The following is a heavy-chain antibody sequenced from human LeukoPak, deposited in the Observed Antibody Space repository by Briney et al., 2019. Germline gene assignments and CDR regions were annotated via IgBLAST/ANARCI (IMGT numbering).Heavy chain of an antibody. CDR2: INHSGSA. J-gene: IGHJ6*03. V-gene: IGHV4-34*01. D-gene: IGHD5-18*01. CDR1: GGSFSGYY. Sequence: KTSETLSLTCAVYGGSFSGYYWSWIRQPPGKGLEWTGEINHSGSANYNPSLKSRVTISVDTSKNQFSLKLSSVTAADTAVYYCARGANRTALGSYYMDVWGKGTTVTVSS. CDR3: ARGANRTALGSYYMDV.